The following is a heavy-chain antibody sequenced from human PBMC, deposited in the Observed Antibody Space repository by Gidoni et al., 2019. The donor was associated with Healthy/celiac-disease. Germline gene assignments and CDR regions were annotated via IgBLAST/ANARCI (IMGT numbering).Heavy chain of an antibody. CDR1: GGSISSYY. D-gene: IGHD3-10*01. V-gene: IGHV4-4*07. CDR3: ASLTSGTHHYYYGMDV. CDR2: IHTRGST. J-gene: IGHJ6*02. Sequence: QVQLQESGPGLVKPSETLSLTCTVPGGSISSYYCSWIRQPAGKGLEWIGRIHTRGSTNYNPSLKSRVTMSVDTAKNQFSLKLSSVTAADTAVYYCASLTSGTHHYYYGMDVWGQGTTVTVSS.